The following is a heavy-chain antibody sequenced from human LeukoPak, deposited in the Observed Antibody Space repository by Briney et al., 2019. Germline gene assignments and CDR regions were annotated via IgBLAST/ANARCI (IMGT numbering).Heavy chain of an antibody. CDR2: ISGSGDNT. D-gene: IGHD6-19*01. J-gene: IGHJ4*02. CDR1: GFTSSSHW. V-gene: IGHV3-23*01. Sequence: GGSLRLSCAASGFTSSSHWMHWVRQAPGKGLVWVSSISGSGDNTYYAESVKGRFTISRDNSKNTLFLQMNSLRAEDTAVFYCAKRSGYTTGWFFDFWGQGTLVTVSS. CDR3: AKRSGYTTGWFFDF.